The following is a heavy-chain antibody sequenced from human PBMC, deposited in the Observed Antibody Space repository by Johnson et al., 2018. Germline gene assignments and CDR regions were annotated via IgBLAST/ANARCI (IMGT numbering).Heavy chain of an antibody. CDR3: ARGRYCSGGSCLLRARPGYFHY. CDR1: GGSFSGYY. CDR2: INHSGNT. D-gene: IGHD2-15*01. Sequence: QVQLQQWGAGLLKPSETLSLTCAVYGGSFSGYYWSWIRQPPGKGLEWIGEINHSGNTNYNPSLKSRVTISVDTFKNQFSLKLSSVTAAETAGYYCARGRYCSGGSCLLRARPGYFHYWGKGALVTVSS. J-gene: IGHJ1*01. V-gene: IGHV4-34*01.